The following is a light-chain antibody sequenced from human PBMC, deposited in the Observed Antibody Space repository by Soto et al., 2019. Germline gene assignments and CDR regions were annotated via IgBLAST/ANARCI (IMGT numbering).Light chain of an antibody. J-gene: IGKJ4*01. Sequence: DTVLTQSPGTLSLSPGERAALSCTASQSVSSSYLAWYQQKPGQAPRLLIYGASNRATGIPDRFSGSGSGTDFTLTISRLEPEDFAVYYCQQYDNSPLTFGGGTKVEIK. CDR2: GAS. V-gene: IGKV3-20*01. CDR1: QSVSSSY. CDR3: QQYDNSPLT.